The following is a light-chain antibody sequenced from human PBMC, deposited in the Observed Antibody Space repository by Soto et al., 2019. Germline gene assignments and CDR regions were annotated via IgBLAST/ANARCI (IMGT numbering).Light chain of an antibody. Sequence: QSVLTQPASVSGSPGQSITISCAGSSSDVGGYKYVSWYQHLPGNAPKLIIYEVTLRPSGVSDRFSGSKSGNTASLTISGLQAEDEADYYCSSYSRSSISYVFGTGTKLTVL. V-gene: IGLV2-14*01. CDR3: SSYSRSSISYV. CDR1: SSDVGGYKY. CDR2: EVT. J-gene: IGLJ1*01.